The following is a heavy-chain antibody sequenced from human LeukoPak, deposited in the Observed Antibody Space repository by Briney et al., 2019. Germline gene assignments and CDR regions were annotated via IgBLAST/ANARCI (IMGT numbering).Heavy chain of an antibody. CDR3: ARVGRGDHTWGSYSFDY. V-gene: IGHV4-59*01. CDR2: IPYSGGT. J-gene: IGHJ4*02. Sequence: KPSETVSLTCTVSGDSISTYQWSWIRQPPGKGLEWIGYIPYSGGTMYNPSLRSRVTISIDTSKNQFSLKLSSVTAADTAVYYCARVGRGDHTWGSYSFDYWGQGALVTVSS. CDR1: GDSISTYQ. D-gene: IGHD3-16*01.